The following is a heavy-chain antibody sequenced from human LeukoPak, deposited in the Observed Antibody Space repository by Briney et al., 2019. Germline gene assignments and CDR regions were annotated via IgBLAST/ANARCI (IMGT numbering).Heavy chain of an antibody. D-gene: IGHD1-7*01. J-gene: IGHJ4*02. V-gene: IGHV4-39*01. CDR1: GGSISSRSYY. CDR3: ARRGGITGTNDY. Sequence: SETLSLTCTVSGGSISSRSYYWGWIRQPPGKPLEWIGSIFYTGTTYYNPSLESRATISIDTSRSQFSLKLSSVTAADTAVYYCARRGGITGTNDYWGQGTLVTVSS. CDR2: IFYTGTT.